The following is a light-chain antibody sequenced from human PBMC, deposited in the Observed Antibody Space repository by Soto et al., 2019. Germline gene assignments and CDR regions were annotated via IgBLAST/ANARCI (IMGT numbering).Light chain of an antibody. Sequence: EVVLTQSPATLSLSPGSRATLSGSADQSVSGFLGWYQQKIGRAPRILIHDKSNRATGVTARLSGSGYGKDFTLTISSIQPEECGVDYGQKQGSWPPTCGQGTQLENK. CDR1: QSVSGF. V-gene: IGKV3-11*01. CDR3: QKQGSWPPT. CDR2: DKS. J-gene: IGKJ5*01.